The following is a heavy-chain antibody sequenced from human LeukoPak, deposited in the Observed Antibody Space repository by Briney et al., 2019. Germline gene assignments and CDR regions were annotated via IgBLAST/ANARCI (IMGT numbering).Heavy chain of an antibody. Sequence: ASVKVSCKASGYTFTSYYMHWVRQAPGQGLEWMGIINPSGGSTSYAQKFQGRVTMTEDTSTDTAYMELSSLRSEDTAVYYCATVPDYSSGWYRTDAFDIWGQGTMVTVSS. D-gene: IGHD6-19*01. CDR3: ATVPDYSSGWYRTDAFDI. V-gene: IGHV1-46*01. CDR2: INPSGGST. J-gene: IGHJ3*02. CDR1: GYTFTSYY.